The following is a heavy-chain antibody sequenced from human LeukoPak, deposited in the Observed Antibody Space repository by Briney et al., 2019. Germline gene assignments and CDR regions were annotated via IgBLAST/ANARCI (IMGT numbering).Heavy chain of an antibody. V-gene: IGHV1-69*13. CDR3: ARVGPNSNYVGYFDY. D-gene: IGHD4-11*01. CDR1: GGTFSSYA. Sequence: SVKVSCKASGGTFSSYAISWVRQAPGQGLECMGGIIPIFGTANYAQKFQGRVTITADESTSTAYMELSSLRSEETAVYYCARVGPNSNYVGYFDYWGQGTLVTVSS. CDR2: IIPIFGTA. J-gene: IGHJ4*02.